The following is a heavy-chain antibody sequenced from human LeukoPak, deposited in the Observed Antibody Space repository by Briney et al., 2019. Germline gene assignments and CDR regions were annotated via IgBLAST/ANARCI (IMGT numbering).Heavy chain of an antibody. CDR1: GYSVTSYW. CDR3: ARPSGYDLDAYFDY. J-gene: IGHJ4*02. V-gene: IGHV5-51*01. D-gene: IGHD5-12*01. CDR2: IYPGDSDT. Sequence: GESLKISSKGSGYSVTSYWISWVRQIAGKRLEWVGIIYPGDSDTRYSPSFQGQVTISADKSISTAYLQWSSLKASDTAMYYCARPSGYDLDAYFDYWGQGTLVTVSS.